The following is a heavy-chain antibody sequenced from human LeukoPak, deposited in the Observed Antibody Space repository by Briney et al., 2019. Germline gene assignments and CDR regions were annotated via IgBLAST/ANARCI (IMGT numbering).Heavy chain of an antibody. Sequence: AGGSLRLSCAASGFTFSSYGMSWVRQAPGKGLEWVSAISGSGGSTYYADSVKGRFTISRDNSKNTLYLQMNSLRAEDTAVYYCAKDRAGTYGDYELCLQHWGQGTLVTVSS. J-gene: IGHJ1*01. CDR2: ISGSGGST. CDR1: GFTFSSYG. V-gene: IGHV3-23*01. CDR3: AKDRAGTYGDYELCLQH. D-gene: IGHD4-17*01.